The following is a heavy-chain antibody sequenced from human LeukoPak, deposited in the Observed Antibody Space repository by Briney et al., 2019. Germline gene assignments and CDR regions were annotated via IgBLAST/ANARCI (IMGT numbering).Heavy chain of an antibody. CDR3: ARVSISWGATVDY. V-gene: IGHV4-34*01. CDR1: GGSFGGYY. J-gene: IGHJ4*02. D-gene: IGHD1-26*01. Sequence: SETLSLTCAVYGGSFGGYYWSWIRQPPGKGLEWIGEINHSGSTNYNPSLKSRVTISVDTSKNQFSLKLSSVTAADTAVYYCARVSISWGATVDYWGQGTLVTVSS. CDR2: INHSGST.